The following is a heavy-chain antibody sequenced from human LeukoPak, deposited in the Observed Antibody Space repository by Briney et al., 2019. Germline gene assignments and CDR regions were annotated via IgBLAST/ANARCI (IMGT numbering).Heavy chain of an antibody. Sequence: GGSLRLSCAASGFSFSSYTMNWVRQAPGRGLEWVSIISSSSSYIYYADSVRGRFTISRDNAKNALYLQMNSLRVEDTAVYYCARDGRCGGDCYASWGQGTLVTVSS. V-gene: IGHV3-21*01. D-gene: IGHD2-21*02. CDR3: ARDGRCGGDCYAS. CDR1: GFSFSSYT. J-gene: IGHJ4*02. CDR2: ISSSSSYI.